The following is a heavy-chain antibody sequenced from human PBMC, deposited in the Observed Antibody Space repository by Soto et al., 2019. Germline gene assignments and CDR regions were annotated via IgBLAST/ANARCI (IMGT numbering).Heavy chain of an antibody. D-gene: IGHD6-19*01. J-gene: IGHJ5*02. CDR3: ARSHARVASTLHWFDP. CDR1: GGSITSGDFS. CDR2: IYHSGST. Sequence: QLQLQESGSGLVKPSQTLSLTCTVSGGSITSGDFSWGWIRQPPGMGLEWIGYIYHSGSTYYNPSLKSRVTISVDRSKNQFSQKVSSVTAADTAVYYGARSHARVASTLHWFDPWGQGTLVTVSS. V-gene: IGHV4-30-2*01.